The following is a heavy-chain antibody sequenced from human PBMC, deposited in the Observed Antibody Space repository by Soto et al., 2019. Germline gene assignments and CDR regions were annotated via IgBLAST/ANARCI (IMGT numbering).Heavy chain of an antibody. D-gene: IGHD2-21*02. J-gene: IGHJ4*02. V-gene: IGHV1-69*12. CDR3: ARDRCGGDCPTEGDY. CDR1: GGTFSSYA. Sequence: QVQLVPSGAEVKKPGSSVKVSCKASGGTFSSYAISWVRQAPGQGLEWMGGIIPIFGTANYAQKFQGRVTITADESTSTAYMELSRLRSEDTAVYYCARDRCGGDCPTEGDYWGQGTLVTVSS. CDR2: IIPIFGTA.